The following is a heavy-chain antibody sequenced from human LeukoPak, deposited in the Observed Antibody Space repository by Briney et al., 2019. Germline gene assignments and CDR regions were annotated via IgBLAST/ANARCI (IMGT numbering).Heavy chain of an antibody. V-gene: IGHV3-11*06. Sequence: TGGSLRLSCAASGFTFNDYYMSWIRQAPGKGLECVSYISSSNGYTSYADSVKGRFTISRDNAKNSMYLQMNSLRAEDTAVYYCARARRYRSSWYHDYWGQGSLVTVSS. D-gene: IGHD6-13*01. CDR1: GFTFNDYY. J-gene: IGHJ4*02. CDR3: ARARRYRSSWYHDY. CDR2: ISSSNGYT.